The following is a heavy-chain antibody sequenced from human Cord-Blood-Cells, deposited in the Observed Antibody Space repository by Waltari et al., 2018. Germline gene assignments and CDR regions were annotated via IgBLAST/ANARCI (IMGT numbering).Heavy chain of an antibody. D-gene: IGHD6-13*01. Sequence: GGTFSSYAISWVRQAPGQGLEWMGRIIPIHGIANYAQKFQGRVTITADKSTSTAYMELSSLRSEDTAVYYCARVAAAQIDYWGQGTLVTVSS. CDR2: IIPIHGIA. V-gene: IGHV1-69*04. J-gene: IGHJ4*02. CDR1: GGTFSSYA. CDR3: ARVAAAQIDY.